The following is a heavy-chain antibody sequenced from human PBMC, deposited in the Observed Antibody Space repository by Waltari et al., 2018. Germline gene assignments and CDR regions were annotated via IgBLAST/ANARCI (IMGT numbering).Heavy chain of an antibody. Sequence: QVQLVQSGAEVKKPGASVKVSCKDSGYTFTSYAMHWVSQAPGQRLEWMGWINAGKGNTKYSQKFQGRVTITRDTSASTAYMELSSLRSEDTAVYYCVRDLCGWCYDILTGYYSAAGLDYWGQGTLVTVSS. D-gene: IGHD3-9*01. CDR2: INAGKGNT. CDR1: GYTFTSYA. J-gene: IGHJ4*02. CDR3: VRDLCGWCYDILTGYYSAAGLDY. V-gene: IGHV1-3*01.